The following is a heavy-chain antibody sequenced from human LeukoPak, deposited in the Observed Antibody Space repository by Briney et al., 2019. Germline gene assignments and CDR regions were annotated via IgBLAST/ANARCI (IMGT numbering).Heavy chain of an antibody. V-gene: IGHV4-38-2*01. D-gene: IGHD6-19*01. CDR1: GYSISRGYY. J-gene: IGHJ4*02. Sequence: SETLTLTCGVSGYSISRGYYWGWVRQPPGNGLEWIGNIYHTGSTYYNPSLRSRVTISVDTSKNQFFLKLTSVTAADTAVYYCARGLEGYSAGWSRFFEYWGQGTLATVSS. CDR2: IYHTGST. CDR3: ARGLEGYSAGWSRFFEY.